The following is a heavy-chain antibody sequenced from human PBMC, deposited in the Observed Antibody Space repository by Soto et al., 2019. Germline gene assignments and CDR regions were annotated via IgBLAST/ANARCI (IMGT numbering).Heavy chain of an antibody. V-gene: IGHV3-23*01. CDR3: AKDLQYSSSWYRYYYYGMDV. CDR1: GFTCRSYA. D-gene: IGHD6-13*01. Sequence: GSLRHSSTASGFTCRSYAMSWVRQATGKGLEWVSAISGSGGSTYYADSVKGRFTISRDNSKNTLYLQMNSLRAEDTAVYYCAKDLQYSSSWYRYYYYGMDVWGQGTTVTVSS. J-gene: IGHJ6*02. CDR2: ISGSGGST.